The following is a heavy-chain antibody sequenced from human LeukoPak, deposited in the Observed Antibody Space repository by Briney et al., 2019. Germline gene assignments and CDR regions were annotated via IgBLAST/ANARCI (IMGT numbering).Heavy chain of an antibody. D-gene: IGHD2-15*01. V-gene: IGHV3-20*04. Sequence: PGGSLRLSCAASGFTFSSYSFNWVRQAPGKGLEWVSGINWNGGSTGYADSVKGRFTISRDNAKNSLYLQMNSLRAEDTALYYCARVGGGSCYSCYYYYMDVWGKGTTVTVSS. CDR3: ARVGGGSCYSCYYYYMDV. CDR2: INWNGGST. CDR1: GFTFSSYS. J-gene: IGHJ6*03.